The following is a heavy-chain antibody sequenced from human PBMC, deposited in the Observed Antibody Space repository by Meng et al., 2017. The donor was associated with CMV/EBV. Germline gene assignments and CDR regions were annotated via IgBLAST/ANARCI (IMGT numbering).Heavy chain of an antibody. CDR2: MNPNSGNT. Sequence: ASVKVSCKASGYTFTSYEINWVRQATGQGLEWMGWMNPNSGNTGYAQKFQGRVTITRNTSISTAYMELSSLRSEDTAVYYCARRSVVVPAAPWTYYDFWSGYYTEGYYYYGMDVWGQGTTVTVSS. CDR3: ARRSVVVPAAPWTYYDFWSGYYTEGYYYYGMDV. CDR1: GYTFTSYE. J-gene: IGHJ6*02. V-gene: IGHV1-8*03. D-gene: IGHD3-3*01.